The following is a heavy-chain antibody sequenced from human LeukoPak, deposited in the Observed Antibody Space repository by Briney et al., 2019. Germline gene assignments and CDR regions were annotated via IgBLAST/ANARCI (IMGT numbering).Heavy chain of an antibody. CDR3: ATGIAVAGTVGYFDY. J-gene: IGHJ4*02. V-gene: IGHV1-18*04. D-gene: IGHD6-19*01. CDR1: GYTFTSYG. Sequence: ASVKVSCKASGYTFTSYGISWVRQAPGQGLEWMGWISTYNGNTDYAQKLQGGLTMTTDTSTSTAYMELRSLRSDDTAVYYCATGIAVAGTVGYFDYWGQGTLVTVSS. CDR2: ISTYNGNT.